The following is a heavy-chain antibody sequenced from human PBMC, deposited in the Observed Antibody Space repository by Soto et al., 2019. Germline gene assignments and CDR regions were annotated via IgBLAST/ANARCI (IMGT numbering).Heavy chain of an antibody. CDR1: GFTVSSTY. D-gene: IGHD3-10*01. Sequence: ESGGGLVQPGGSLRLSCAASGFTVSSTYMSWVRQAPGKGLEWVSVISTNGNTYYADSVKGRFTISRDNSMNTLYLQMNSLTVEDTAFYYCAGARIRGVSDYWGQGTLVTVSS. J-gene: IGHJ4*02. CDR3: AGARIRGVSDY. CDR2: ISTNGNT. V-gene: IGHV3-66*01.